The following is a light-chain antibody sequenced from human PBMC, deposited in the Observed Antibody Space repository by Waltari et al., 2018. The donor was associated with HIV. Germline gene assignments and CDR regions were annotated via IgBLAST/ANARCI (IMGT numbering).Light chain of an antibody. V-gene: IGKV1-39*01. CDR3: QQSYSTPPWT. J-gene: IGKJ1*01. CDR1: QSISTY. Sequence: IQMTQSPSSLSASVGDRVTITCRASQSISTYLNWYQQKPGKAPKVLIYAASSLQSGVPSRFSGSGSGTDFTLTISSLQPKDFATYYCQQSYSTPPWTFGQGTKVEIK. CDR2: AAS.